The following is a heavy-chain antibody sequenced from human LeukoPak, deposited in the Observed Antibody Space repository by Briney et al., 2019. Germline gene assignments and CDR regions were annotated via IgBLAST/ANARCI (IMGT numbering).Heavy chain of an antibody. CDR3: AREGITMVREIDP. Sequence: GGSLRLSCAASRFTFSSYAMHWVRQAPGKGLEWVAVISYDGSNKYYADSVKGRFTISRDNSKNTLYLQMNSLRAEDTAVYYCAREGITMVREIDPWGQGTLVTVSS. CDR2: ISYDGSNK. CDR1: RFTFSSYA. D-gene: IGHD3-10*01. V-gene: IGHV3-30*04. J-gene: IGHJ5*02.